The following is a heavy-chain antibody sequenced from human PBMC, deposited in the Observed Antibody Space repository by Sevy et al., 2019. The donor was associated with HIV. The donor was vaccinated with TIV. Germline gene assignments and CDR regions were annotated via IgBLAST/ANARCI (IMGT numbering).Heavy chain of an antibody. CDR1: GFAFSSHA. V-gene: IGHV3-30-3*01. CDR3: AIDGGYSIKWYPLY. J-gene: IGHJ4*01. D-gene: IGHD6-13*01. CDR2: ISYEGTET. Sequence: GGSLRLSCAASGFAFSSHAMHWVRQAPGKGLEWVAVISYEGTETFSAASVERRFTISRDNSQNMLSLQINSLRPEDTAVYYCAIDGGYSIKWYPLYWGHGTLVTVSS.